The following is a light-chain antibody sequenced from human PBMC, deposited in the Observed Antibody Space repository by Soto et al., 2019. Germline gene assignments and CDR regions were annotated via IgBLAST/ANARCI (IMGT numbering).Light chain of an antibody. CDR3: SLYTSSSTWV. Sequence: QSALTQPPSVSRSPGQSVTISCTVTSSDVGDYEHVSWYQQPPGTAPILIIFDVTNRPSGVPDRFSGSKSGNTPSLTIFGLQAEDEADYYCSLYTSSSTWVFGGGTKLTVL. J-gene: IGLJ3*02. CDR2: DVT. CDR1: SSDVGDYEH. V-gene: IGLV2-18*01.